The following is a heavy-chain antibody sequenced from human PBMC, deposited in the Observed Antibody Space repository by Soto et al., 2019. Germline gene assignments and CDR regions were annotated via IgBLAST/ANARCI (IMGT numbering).Heavy chain of an antibody. CDR1: GVTFSNYA. Sequence: EVQFLESGGGLGQPGGSLRLSCAASGVTFSNYAMNWVRQAPGKGLEWVSGISHSGSSTYYADSVKGRFTISRDNSKNTLFLQMNSLTAEDTAVYYCAKGSWVHHGSEGGNWLDPWGQGTLVTVSS. J-gene: IGHJ5*02. CDR3: AKGSWVHHGSEGGNWLDP. V-gene: IGHV3-23*01. D-gene: IGHD3-10*01. CDR2: ISHSGSST.